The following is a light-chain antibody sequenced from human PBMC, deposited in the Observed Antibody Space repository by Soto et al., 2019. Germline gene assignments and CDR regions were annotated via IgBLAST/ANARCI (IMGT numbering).Light chain of an antibody. Sequence: ALTQPRSVSGSPGQSVTISCTGTSSDVGGYNYVSWYQQHPGKAPKLMIYDVSKRPSGVPDRFSGSKSGNTASLTISGLQAEDEADYYCCSYAGSSAVFGGGTQLTVL. CDR3: CSYAGSSAV. J-gene: IGLJ7*01. CDR1: SSDVGGYNY. CDR2: DVS. V-gene: IGLV2-11*01.